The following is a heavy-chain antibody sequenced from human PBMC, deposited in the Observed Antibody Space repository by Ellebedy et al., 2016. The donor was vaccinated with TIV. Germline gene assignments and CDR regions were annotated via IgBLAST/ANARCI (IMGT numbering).Heavy chain of an antibody. CDR2: FDPEDGET. J-gene: IGHJ6*02. V-gene: IGHV1-24*01. CDR1: GYTLTELS. D-gene: IGHD3-22*01. Sequence: AASVKVSCKVSGYTLTELSMHWVRQAPGEGLEWVGGFDPEDGETIYAQKFQGRVTMTEETSTDTAYMELSSLRSEDTAVYYCATEGYDSGDYYNYDYYGMDVWGQGTTVTVSS. CDR3: ATEGYDSGDYYNYDYYGMDV.